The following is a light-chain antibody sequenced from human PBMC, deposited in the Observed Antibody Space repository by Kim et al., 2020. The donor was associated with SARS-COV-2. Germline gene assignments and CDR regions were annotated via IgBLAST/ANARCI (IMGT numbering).Light chain of an antibody. CDR1: QDIRNY. CDR2: DAS. V-gene: IGKV1-33*01. Sequence: SASVGDKITITCQASQDIRNYLNWFQQKPGKAPLLLIYDASDFAGAPSRFSGSGSGTDFTLTITNLQPEDIATYYCQQFDSLPLTFGGGTRVDIK. CDR3: QQFDSLPLT. J-gene: IGKJ4*01.